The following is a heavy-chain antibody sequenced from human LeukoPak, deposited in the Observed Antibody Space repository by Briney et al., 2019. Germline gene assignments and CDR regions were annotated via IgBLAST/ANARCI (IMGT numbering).Heavy chain of an antibody. D-gene: IGHD3-16*01. V-gene: IGHV3-7*03. CDR1: GFTFSSYW. CDR2: IDHNGNVN. J-gene: IGHJ6*02. Sequence: GGSLRLSCAASGFTFSSYWMNWARQAPGKGLEWVASIDHNGNVNYYVDSVKGRFTISRDNAKSSLYLQMSNLRAEDTAVYFCARGGGLDVWGQGATVTVSS. CDR3: ARGGGLDV.